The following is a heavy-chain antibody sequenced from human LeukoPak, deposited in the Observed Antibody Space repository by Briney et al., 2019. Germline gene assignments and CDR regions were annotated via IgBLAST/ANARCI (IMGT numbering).Heavy chain of an antibody. Sequence: PSETLSLTCTVSGGSISSYYWSWIRQAAGKGLEWIGRVYTSGSTNYNPSLESRVTISVDTSKNQFSLKLSSVTAADTAVYYCARGGYSGYVAWFDPWGQGTLVTVSS. D-gene: IGHD5-12*01. CDR1: GGSISSYY. CDR3: ARGGYSGYVAWFDP. CDR2: VYTSGST. J-gene: IGHJ5*02. V-gene: IGHV4-4*07.